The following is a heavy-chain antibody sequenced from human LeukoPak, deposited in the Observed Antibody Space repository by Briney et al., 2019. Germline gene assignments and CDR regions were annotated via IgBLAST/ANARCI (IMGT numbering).Heavy chain of an antibody. CDR2: VRYDGSNK. CDR1: GFTFSSYG. CDR3: ARGSPRYSGSSVYFDY. Sequence: HPGGSLRLSCAASGFTFSSYGMHWVRQAPGKGLEWVAFVRYDGSNKYYADSVKGRFTISRDNSKNTLYLQMNSLRAEDTAVYYCARGSPRYSGSSVYFDYWGQGTLVTVSS. J-gene: IGHJ4*02. D-gene: IGHD6-6*01. V-gene: IGHV3-30*02.